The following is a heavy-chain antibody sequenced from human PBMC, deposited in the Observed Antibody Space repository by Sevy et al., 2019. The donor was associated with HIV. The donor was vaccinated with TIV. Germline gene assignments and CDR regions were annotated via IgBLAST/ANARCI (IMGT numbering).Heavy chain of an antibody. V-gene: IGHV3-7*03. CDR2: MRQDGRET. CDR3: ARGIFGSGSRLGLGY. D-gene: IGHD3-10*01. Sequence: QLGGSLRLSCEASGFSFSDYWMTWVRQAPGKGLEWVANMRQDGRETYYVDSVKGRFTVSRDNAKNSLWLQMNSLRAEDTAVYYCARGIFGSGSRLGLGYWGQGTLVTVSS. J-gene: IGHJ4*02. CDR1: GFSFSDYW.